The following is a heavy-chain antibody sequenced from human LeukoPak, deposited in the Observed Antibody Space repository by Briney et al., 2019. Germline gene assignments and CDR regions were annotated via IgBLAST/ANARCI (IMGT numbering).Heavy chain of an antibody. CDR1: GGSISSGGYY. V-gene: IGHV4-31*03. CDR2: IYYSGST. Sequence: PSETLSLTCTVSGGSISSGGYYWSWIRQHPGKGLEWIGYIYYSGSTYYNPSLKSRVTISVDTSKNQFSLKLSSVTAADTAVYYCARVSDTAMVGSDYWGQGTLVTVSS. J-gene: IGHJ4*02. CDR3: ARVSDTAMVGSDY. D-gene: IGHD5-18*01.